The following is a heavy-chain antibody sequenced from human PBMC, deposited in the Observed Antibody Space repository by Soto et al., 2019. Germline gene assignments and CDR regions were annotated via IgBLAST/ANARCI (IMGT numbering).Heavy chain of an antibody. D-gene: IGHD5-18*01. CDR2: IYYSGST. CDR3: ARRYGSCFDY. CDR1: GGSISSYY. J-gene: IGHJ4*02. V-gene: IGHV4-59*08. Sequence: QVQLQESGPGLVKPSETLSLTCTVSGGSISSYYWSWIRQPPGKGLEWIGYIYYSGSTNYNPSLKSRVTIXXDTSKNQFPLKLSSVTAADTAVHYCARRYGSCFDYWGQGTLVTVSS.